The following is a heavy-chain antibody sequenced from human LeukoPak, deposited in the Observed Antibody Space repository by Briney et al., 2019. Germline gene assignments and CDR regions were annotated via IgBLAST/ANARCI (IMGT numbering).Heavy chain of an antibody. CDR3: ARDATTQGYFDY. CDR2: ISSSSSAI. V-gene: IGHV3-48*02. D-gene: IGHD4-11*01. CDR1: GFTFSSYT. Sequence: PGGSLRLSCAASGFTFSSYTMSWVRQAAGKGLEWVSYISSSSSAIYYADSMKGRFTISRDNAKNSLYLQMNSLRDEDTAVYYCARDATTQGYFDYWGQGTLVTVPS. J-gene: IGHJ4*02.